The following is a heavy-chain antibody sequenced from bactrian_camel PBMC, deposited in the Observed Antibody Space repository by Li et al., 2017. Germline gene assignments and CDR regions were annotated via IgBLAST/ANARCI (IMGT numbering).Heavy chain of an antibody. D-gene: IGHD6*01. CDR2: IMSDGST. J-gene: IGHJ4*01. CDR3: ARVMVVEYGGSWCDY. CDR1: GYTYSSCS. Sequence: HVQLVESGGGSAQSGGSLRLTCTASGYTYSSCSMGWYRQAPGKERALVSTIMSDGSTDYADSVKGRFTISQDNAKNTLYLQMNSLKSEDTALYYCARVMVVEYGGSWCDYWGQGTQVTVS. V-gene: IGHV3S55*01.